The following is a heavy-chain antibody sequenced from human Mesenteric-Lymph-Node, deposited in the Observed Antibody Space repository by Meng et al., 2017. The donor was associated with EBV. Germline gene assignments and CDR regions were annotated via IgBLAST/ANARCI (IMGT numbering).Heavy chain of an antibody. J-gene: IGHJ4*02. D-gene: IGHD5-12*01. CDR1: GGSLSGSY. CDR3: ASALPGLPHDS. V-gene: IGHV4-34*02. CDR2: INHSGST. Sequence: PLQPWGAGLFKPPGTLSHTCAVYGGSLSGSYWTLIRQPPGKWLEWIGEINHSGSTNYNPSLKSRVIISVDTSKNQFSLKLSSVTAADTAVYYCASALPGLPHDSWGQGTLVTVSS.